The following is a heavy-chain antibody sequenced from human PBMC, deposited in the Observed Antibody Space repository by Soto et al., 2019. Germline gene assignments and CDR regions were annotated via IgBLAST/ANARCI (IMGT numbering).Heavy chain of an antibody. D-gene: IGHD1-26*01. CDR1: GYTFTGYY. Sequence: ASVKVSCKASGYTFTGYYMHWVRQAPGQGLEWMGWINPNSGGTNYAQKFQGRVTMTRDTPISTAYMELSRLRSDDTAVYYCARVTVMIVGAKNYGMDVWGQGTTVTVSS. CDR3: ARVTVMIVGAKNYGMDV. CDR2: INPNSGGT. J-gene: IGHJ6*02. V-gene: IGHV1-2*02.